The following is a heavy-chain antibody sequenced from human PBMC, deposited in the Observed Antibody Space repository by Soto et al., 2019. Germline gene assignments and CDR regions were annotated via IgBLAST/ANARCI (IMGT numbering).Heavy chain of an antibody. CDR1: GFTFSSYA. V-gene: IGHV3-23*01. CDR2: ISGSGGST. CDR3: AKGRAAWRHLYYFDY. Sequence: GGSLRLSCAASGFTFSSYAMSWVRQAPGKGLEWVSAISGSGGSTYYADSVKGRFTISRDNSKNTLYLQMNSLRAEDTAVYYCAKGRAAWRHLYYFDYWGQGTLVTVSS. J-gene: IGHJ4*02.